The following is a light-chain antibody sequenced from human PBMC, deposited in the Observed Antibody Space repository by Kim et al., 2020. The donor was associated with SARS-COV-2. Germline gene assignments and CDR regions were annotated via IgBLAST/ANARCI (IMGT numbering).Light chain of an antibody. Sequence: DIQMTQSPSSLSASVGDRVTITCRTTQSISSHLNWYQQKPGRAPKLLISAASTLQGGVPSRFSGSGSETDFTLTISSLQPEYFATFFSQQSYITPFTFGPGTKVDIK. CDR1: QSISSH. CDR2: AAS. J-gene: IGKJ3*01. CDR3: QQSYITPFT. V-gene: IGKV1-39*01.